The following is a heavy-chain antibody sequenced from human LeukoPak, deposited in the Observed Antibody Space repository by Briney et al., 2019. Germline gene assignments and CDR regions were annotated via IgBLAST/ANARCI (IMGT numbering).Heavy chain of an antibody. Sequence: GGSLRLSRAASGFTFSSYGMHWVRQAPGKGLEWVAFIRYDGSNKYYADSVKGRFTISRDNSKNTLYLQMNSLRAEDTAVYYCAKDRYSSSWYYFDYWGQGTPVTVSS. V-gene: IGHV3-30*02. CDR3: AKDRYSSSWYYFDY. CDR1: GFTFSSYG. J-gene: IGHJ4*02. D-gene: IGHD6-13*01. CDR2: IRYDGSNK.